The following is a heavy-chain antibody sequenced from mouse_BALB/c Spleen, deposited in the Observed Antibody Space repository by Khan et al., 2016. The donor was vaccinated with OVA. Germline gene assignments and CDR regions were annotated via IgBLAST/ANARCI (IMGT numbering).Heavy chain of an antibody. V-gene: IGHV1-7*01. J-gene: IGHJ2*01. CDR1: GYTFINYW. Sequence: QVQLQQSGAELAKPGASVKMSCKASGYTFINYWILWVKQRPGPGLEWIGYINPSTAYTEYNQNFTDKATLTADKSSSTAYMQLSSLTSEDSAVYDCARRGLRWDFDYWGQGTTLTVSS. CDR3: ARRGLRWDFDY. D-gene: IGHD1-1*01. CDR2: INPSTAYT.